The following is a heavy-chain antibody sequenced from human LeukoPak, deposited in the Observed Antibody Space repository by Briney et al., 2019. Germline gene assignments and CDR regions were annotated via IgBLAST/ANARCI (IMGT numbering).Heavy chain of an antibody. J-gene: IGHJ6*04. CDR1: GGSFSGYY. Sequence: PSETLSLTCAVYGGSFSGYYWSWIRQPPGKGLEWIGYIYYSGSTNYNPSLKSRVTISVDTSKNQFSLKLSSMTAADTAVYYCARGRNTMDVWGKGTTVTISS. V-gene: IGHV4-59*01. CDR2: IYYSGST. CDR3: ARGRNTMDV.